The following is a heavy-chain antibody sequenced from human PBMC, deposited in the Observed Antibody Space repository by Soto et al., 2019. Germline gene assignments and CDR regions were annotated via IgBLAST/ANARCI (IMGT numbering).Heavy chain of an antibody. D-gene: IGHD6-19*01. CDR2: IWNDGSNK. J-gene: IGHJ4*02. Sequence: QVQLVESGGGVVQPGRSLRLSCAASGFTFSSYGMQWVLQAPGKGLDWVALIWNDGSNKYYADSVKGRFTISRDNSKNTLYLQMDGLRAEDTAVYYCARDMGYSSGHGFDYWGQGTLVTVSS. CDR3: ARDMGYSSGHGFDY. V-gene: IGHV3-33*01. CDR1: GFTFSSYG.